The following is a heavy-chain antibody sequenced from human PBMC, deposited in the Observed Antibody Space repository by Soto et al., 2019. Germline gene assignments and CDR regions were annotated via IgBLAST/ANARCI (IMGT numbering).Heavy chain of an antibody. CDR1: GGSISSYY. D-gene: IGHD6-13*01. Sequence: SETLSLTCTVSGGSISSYYWSWIRQPPGKGLEWTGYIYYSGSTNYNPSLKSRVTISVDTSKNQFSLKLSSVTAADTAVYYCARPLQQLAPNFDYWGQGTLVTVSS. CDR3: ARPLQQLAPNFDY. CDR2: IYYSGST. J-gene: IGHJ4*02. V-gene: IGHV4-59*08.